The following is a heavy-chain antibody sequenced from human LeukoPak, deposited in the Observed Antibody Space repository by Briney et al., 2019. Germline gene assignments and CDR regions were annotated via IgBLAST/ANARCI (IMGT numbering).Heavy chain of an antibody. CDR3: VRGLSGYASSLGH. CDR1: GFTFSSNW. Sequence: PGGSLRLSCAASGFTFSSNWMHWVRQAPGKGLVWVSRINSDESSTNYADSVKGRFTISRDNAKNTVYLQMNSLRVEDTAVYYCVRGLSGYASSLGHWGQGTLVTVSS. D-gene: IGHD2-2*01. CDR2: INSDESST. J-gene: IGHJ4*02. V-gene: IGHV3-74*01.